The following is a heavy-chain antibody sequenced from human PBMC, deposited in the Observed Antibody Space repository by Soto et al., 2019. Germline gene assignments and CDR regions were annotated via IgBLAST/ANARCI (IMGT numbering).Heavy chain of an antibody. CDR1: GFTFSDNY. V-gene: IGHV3-11*01. D-gene: IGHD6-13*01. Sequence: GGSLRLSCAASGFTFSDNYMSWIRQAPGKGLEWVSCISSSGSTIYYADSVKGRFTISRDNAKNSLYLQMNSLRAEDTAVYYYARGPSIAAAGTQPYWGQGTLVTGSS. CDR2: ISSSGSTI. J-gene: IGHJ4*02. CDR3: ARGPSIAAAGTQPY.